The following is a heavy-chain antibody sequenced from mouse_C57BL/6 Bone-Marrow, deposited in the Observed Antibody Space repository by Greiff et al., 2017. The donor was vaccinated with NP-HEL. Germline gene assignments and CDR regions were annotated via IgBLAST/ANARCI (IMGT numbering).Heavy chain of an antibody. CDR2: IYPRSGNT. V-gene: IGHV1-81*01. CDR1: GYTFTSYG. CDR3: ARLILNWECYYYAMDY. J-gene: IGHJ4*01. Sequence: QVQLQQSGAELARPGASVKLSCKASGYTFTSYGISWVKQRTGQGLEWIGEIYPRSGNTYYNEKFKGKATLTADKSSSTAYMELRSLTSEDSAVYFCARLILNWECYYYAMDYWGQGTSVTVSS. D-gene: IGHD4-1*01.